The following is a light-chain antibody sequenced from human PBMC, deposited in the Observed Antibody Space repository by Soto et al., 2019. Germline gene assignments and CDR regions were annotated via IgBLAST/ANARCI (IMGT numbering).Light chain of an antibody. CDR1: QSLLHSNGYYY. V-gene: IGKV2-28*01. CDR2: LGS. J-gene: IGKJ3*01. CDR3: MQALQTPFT. Sequence: DIVMTQSPLSLPVTPGEPASISCRSTQSLLHSNGYYYVDWYLQRPGQSPQLLIYLGSNRASGVPDRFSGSGSGTDFTPEISRVEAEDVGIYYCMQALQTPFTFGPGTKVDIK.